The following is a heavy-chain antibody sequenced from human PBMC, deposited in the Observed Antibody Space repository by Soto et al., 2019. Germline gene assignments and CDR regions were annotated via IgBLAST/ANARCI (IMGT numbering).Heavy chain of an antibody. CDR1: GGPFSSYT. J-gene: IGHJ4*02. CDR3: ARDRVAAAGTGY. CDR2: IIPILGIA. Sequence: ASLKLSCKSSGGPFSSYTISWVRQAPGQGLEWMGRIIPILGIANYAQKFQGRVTITADKSTSTAYMELSSLRSEDTAVYYCARDRVAAAGTGYWGQGTLVTVSS. D-gene: IGHD6-13*01. V-gene: IGHV1-69*04.